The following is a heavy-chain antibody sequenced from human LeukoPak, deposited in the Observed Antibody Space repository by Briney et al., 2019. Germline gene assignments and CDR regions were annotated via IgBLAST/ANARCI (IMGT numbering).Heavy chain of an antibody. CDR1: GFTFDDYA. J-gene: IGHJ6*02. Sequence: GRSLRLSCAASGFTFDDYAMHWVRQAPGKGLEWVSGISWNSGSIGYADSVKGRFTISRDSAKNSLYLQMNSLRAEDTALYYCAKSTGLRSFYGMDVWGQGTTVTVSS. CDR2: ISWNSGSI. V-gene: IGHV3-9*01. D-gene: IGHD4-17*01. CDR3: AKSTGLRSFYGMDV.